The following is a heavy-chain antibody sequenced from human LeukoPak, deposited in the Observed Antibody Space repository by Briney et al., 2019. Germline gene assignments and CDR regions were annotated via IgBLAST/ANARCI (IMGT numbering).Heavy chain of an antibody. Sequence: SETLSLTCAVYGGSFSGYYWSWIRQPPGKGLEWIGEINHSGSTNYNPSLKSRVTISVDTSKNQFSLKLSSVTAADTAVYYCARAGAGAVAGSDAFDIWGQGTMVTVSS. V-gene: IGHV4-34*01. CDR1: GGSFSGYY. CDR2: INHSGST. CDR3: ARAGAGAVAGSDAFDI. J-gene: IGHJ3*02. D-gene: IGHD6-19*01.